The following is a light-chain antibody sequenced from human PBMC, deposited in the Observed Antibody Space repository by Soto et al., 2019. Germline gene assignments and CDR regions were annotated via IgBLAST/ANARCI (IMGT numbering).Light chain of an antibody. CDR2: EVS. CDR3: SSYTSISTLYV. J-gene: IGLJ1*01. Sequence: QSVLTQPASVSGSPGQSITISCTGTNSDVGGYNYVSWYQQHPGKAPELMIYEVSHRPSGVSNRSSGSKSDNTASLTISGLQAEDEADYYCSSYTSISTLYVFGTGTKVT. V-gene: IGLV2-14*01. CDR1: NSDVGGYNY.